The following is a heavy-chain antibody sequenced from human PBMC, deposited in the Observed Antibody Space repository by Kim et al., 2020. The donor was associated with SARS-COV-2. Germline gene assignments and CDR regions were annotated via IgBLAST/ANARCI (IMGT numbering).Heavy chain of an antibody. D-gene: IGHD4-17*01. J-gene: IGHJ4*02. CDR1: GFTFSTSP. V-gene: IGHV3-23*01. CDR3: AKGVTNSGFDY. CDR2: ISWDGTRT. Sequence: GGSLRLSCAASGFTFSTSPMGWVRQAPGKGLEWVSRISWDGTRTYYADSVKGRVTMSSDKSKNTVYLHMNSPRVEDTAVYYCAKGVTNSGFDYWGQGAQVTVSS.